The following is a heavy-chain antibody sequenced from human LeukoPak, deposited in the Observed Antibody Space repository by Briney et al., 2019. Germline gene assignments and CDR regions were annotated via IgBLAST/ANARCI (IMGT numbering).Heavy chain of an antibody. D-gene: IGHD2-2*01. CDR3: ARGPATYYYYYYMDV. Sequence: PGGSLGLSCAASGFTFSSYSMNWVRQAPGKGLEWVSCITGSSSYIYYADSVKGRFTVSRDNAKNSLYLQMNSLRAEDTAVYYCARGPATYYYYYYMDVWGKGTTVTVSS. J-gene: IGHJ6*03. CDR2: ITGSSSYI. CDR1: GFTFSSYS. V-gene: IGHV3-21*01.